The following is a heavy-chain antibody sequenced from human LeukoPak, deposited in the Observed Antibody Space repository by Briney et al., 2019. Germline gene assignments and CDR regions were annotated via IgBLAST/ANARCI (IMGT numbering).Heavy chain of an antibody. CDR3: ARARGSGYCSGGSCYLVDYYYGMDV. Sequence: GGSLRLSCAASGFTFSSYWMHWVRQAPGKGLVWVSRINSDGSSTSYADSVKGRFTISRDNAKNTLYLQMNSLRAEDTAVYYCARARGSGYCSGGSCYLVDYYYGMDVWGRGTTVTVSS. D-gene: IGHD2-15*01. CDR1: GFTFSSYW. CDR2: INSDGSST. J-gene: IGHJ6*02. V-gene: IGHV3-74*01.